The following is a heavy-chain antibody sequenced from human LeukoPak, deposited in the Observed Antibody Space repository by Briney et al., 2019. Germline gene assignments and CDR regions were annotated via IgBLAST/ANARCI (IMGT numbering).Heavy chain of an antibody. CDR1: GGSISSYY. Sequence: SETLSLTCTVSGGSISSYYWSWIRQPPGTGLELIGYIYYSGSTNYHPSLKSRVTISVDTSKNQISLKLSSVAAADTAVYYCARGDCSGGSCPFDYWGQRTRVSVSS. J-gene: IGHJ4*02. CDR2: IYYSGST. D-gene: IGHD2-15*01. CDR3: ARGDCSGGSCPFDY. V-gene: IGHV4-59*01.